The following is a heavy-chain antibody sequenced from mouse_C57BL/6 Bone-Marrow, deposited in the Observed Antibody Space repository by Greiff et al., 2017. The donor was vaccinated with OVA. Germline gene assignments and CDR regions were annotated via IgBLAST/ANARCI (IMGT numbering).Heavy chain of an antibody. CDR2: ISSGSSTI. J-gene: IGHJ4*01. CDR1: GFTFSDYG. D-gene: IGHD1-1*01. V-gene: IGHV5-17*01. Sequence: EVHLVESGGGLVKPGGSLKLSCAASGFTFSDYGMHWVRQAPEKGLEWVAYISSGSSTIYYADTVKGRFTISRDNAKNTLFLQMTSLRSEDTAMYYCARGGVVARYAMDYWGQGTSVTVSS. CDR3: ARGGVVARYAMDY.